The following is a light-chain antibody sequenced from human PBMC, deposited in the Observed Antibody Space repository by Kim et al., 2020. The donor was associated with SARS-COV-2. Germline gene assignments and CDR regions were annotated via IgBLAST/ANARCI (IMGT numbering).Light chain of an antibody. CDR1: QTVGSF. CDR3: LQYDDSHPWT. J-gene: IGKJ1*01. Sequence: EVVMTQSPATLSLSPGERATLSCRASQTVGSFSAWYQQKPGQAPRLLIYGGSSRATGIPDKFSGSASGTDLTLTISRLEPEDSAVYYCLQYDDSHPWTFGQGTKVDIK. CDR2: GGS. V-gene: IGKV3-20*01.